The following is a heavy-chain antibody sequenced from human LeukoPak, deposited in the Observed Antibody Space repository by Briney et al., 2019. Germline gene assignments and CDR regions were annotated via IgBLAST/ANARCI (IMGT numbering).Heavy chain of an antibody. V-gene: IGHV3-21*01. Sequence: PGGSLRLSCAASGFTFSSYSMNWVRQAPGKGLVWVSSISSSSSYIYYADSVKGRFTISRDNAKNSLYLRMNSLRAEDTAVYYCAMGWYGVDYWGQGTLVTVSS. J-gene: IGHJ4*02. D-gene: IGHD3-10*01. CDR3: AMGWYGVDY. CDR2: ISSSSSYI. CDR1: GFTFSSYS.